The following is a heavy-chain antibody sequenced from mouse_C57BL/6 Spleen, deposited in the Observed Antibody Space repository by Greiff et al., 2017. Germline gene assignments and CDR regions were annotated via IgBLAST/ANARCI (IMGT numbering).Heavy chain of an antibody. CDR2: IRNKANNHAT. D-gene: IGHD2-1*01. CDR3: TGNYLSWFAY. V-gene: IGHV6-6*01. Sequence: EVKLVESGGGLVQPGGSMKLSCAASGFTFSDAWMDWVRQSPEKGLEWVAEIRNKANNHATYYAESVKGRFTISRDDSKSSVYLQMNSLRDEDTGIYYCTGNYLSWFAYWGQGTLVTVSA. J-gene: IGHJ3*01. CDR1: GFTFSDAW.